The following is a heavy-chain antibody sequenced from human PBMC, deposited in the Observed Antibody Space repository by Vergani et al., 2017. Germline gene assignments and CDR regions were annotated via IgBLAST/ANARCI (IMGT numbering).Heavy chain of an antibody. CDR2: ISYDGSNK. V-gene: IGHV3-30*01. Sequence: QVQLVESGGGVVQPGRSLRLSCAASGFTFSSYAMHWVRQAPGKGLEWVAVISYDGSNKYYADSVQGRFTISRDNSKNTLYLQMNSLRAEDTAVYYCARDLYGYFDYWGQGTLVTVSS. CDR3: ARDLYGYFDY. J-gene: IGHJ4*02. CDR1: GFTFSSYA. D-gene: IGHD3-10*01.